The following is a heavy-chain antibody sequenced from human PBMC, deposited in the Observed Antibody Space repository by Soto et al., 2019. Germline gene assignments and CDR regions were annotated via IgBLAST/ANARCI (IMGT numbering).Heavy chain of an antibody. V-gene: IGHV1-69*02. D-gene: IGHD2-21*01. Sequence: QVQLVQSGAEVKKPGSSVKVSCKASGGTFSSYTISWVRQAPGQGREWMGRIIPILGIANYAQTFQGRVTNTADKSTSTAYLELSSLRSEDTAVYYCARSPRIPNNWFDPWGQGTLVTVSS. CDR2: IIPILGIA. CDR3: ARSPRIPNNWFDP. CDR1: GGTFSSYT. J-gene: IGHJ5*02.